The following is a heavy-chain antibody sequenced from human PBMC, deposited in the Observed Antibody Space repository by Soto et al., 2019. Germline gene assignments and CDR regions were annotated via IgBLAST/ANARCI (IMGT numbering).Heavy chain of an antibody. CDR1: GYTFTSYG. J-gene: IGHJ6*02. CDR3: ARVHRFTGTTLDYYYGMDV. D-gene: IGHD1-7*01. CDR2: ISAYNGNT. Sequence: GASVKVSCKASGYTFTSYGISWVRQAPGQGLEWMGWISAYNGNTNYAQKLQGRVTMTTDTSTSTAYMELRSLRSDDTAVYYCARVHRFTGTTLDYYYGMDVWGQGTTVTVS. V-gene: IGHV1-18*01.